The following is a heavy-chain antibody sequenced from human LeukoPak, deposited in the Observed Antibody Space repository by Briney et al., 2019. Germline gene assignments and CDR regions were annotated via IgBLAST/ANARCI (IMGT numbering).Heavy chain of an antibody. CDR3: AGLVGRYSSGLYYYYFDY. Sequence: ASETLSLTCTVSVDSINSLHLWSWVRQPPGKVLEGIGEMCLSGTTHSNPSVKSRVTISIDKSKNQFFLNLSSVTAADTAVYYCAGLVGRYSSGLYYYYFDYWGQGTLVTVSS. V-gene: IGHV4-4*02. CDR2: MCLSGTT. D-gene: IGHD3-22*01. J-gene: IGHJ4*02. CDR1: VDSINSLHL.